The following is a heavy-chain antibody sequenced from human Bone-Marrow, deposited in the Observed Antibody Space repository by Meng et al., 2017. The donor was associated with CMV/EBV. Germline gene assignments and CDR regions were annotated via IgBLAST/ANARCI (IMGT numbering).Heavy chain of an antibody. Sequence: SVKVSCKPPGGALDNYAFSWVRQAPGQGLEWVGAIMPIFGTPLYAQSFQDRVTITADKSTSTVYLELSGLRSEDTAVYYCARDVNNDYFHGWFDPWGPGTLVTVSS. CDR1: GGALDNYA. J-gene: IGHJ5*02. CDR2: IMPIFGTP. D-gene: IGHD2/OR15-2a*01. CDR3: ARDVNNDYFHGWFDP. V-gene: IGHV1-69*06.